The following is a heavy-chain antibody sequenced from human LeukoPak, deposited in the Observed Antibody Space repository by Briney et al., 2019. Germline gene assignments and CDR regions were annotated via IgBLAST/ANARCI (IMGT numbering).Heavy chain of an antibody. Sequence: GGSLRLSCAASGYTFSSFSINWVRQAPGTGLEWVSSISVRSNYIYYADSVRGRSTISRDDARDSLYLQMNSLRAEDTAVYYCVRLRRNSDTSGYYYYYDFWGQGTLVTVSS. D-gene: IGHD3-22*01. CDR1: GYTFSSFS. J-gene: IGHJ4*02. CDR3: VRLRRNSDTSGYYYYYDF. V-gene: IGHV3-21*01. CDR2: ISVRSNYI.